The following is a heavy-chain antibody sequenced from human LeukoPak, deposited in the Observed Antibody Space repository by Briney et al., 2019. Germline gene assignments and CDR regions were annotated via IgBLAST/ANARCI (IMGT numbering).Heavy chain of an antibody. V-gene: IGHV3-21*01. CDR2: ISSSSSSYI. Sequence: PGGSLRLSCAASGFTFSSYSMIWVRQAPGKGLEWVSSISSSSSSYIYYADSVKGRFTISRDNAKNSLYLQMNSLRAEDTAVYYCARDTFCGGDCYSDYWGQGTLVTVSS. J-gene: IGHJ4*02. CDR3: ARDTFCGGDCYSDY. CDR1: GFTFSSYS. D-gene: IGHD2-21*02.